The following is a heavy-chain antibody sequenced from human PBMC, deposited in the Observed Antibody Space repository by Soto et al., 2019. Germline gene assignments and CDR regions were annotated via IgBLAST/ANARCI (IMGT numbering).Heavy chain of an antibody. CDR2: IYYSGST. J-gene: IGHJ4*02. CDR1: GGSISSGDYY. CDR3: ARVDSGDWPLYFDY. Sequence: SETLSLTCTVSGGSISSGDYYWSWIRQPPGKGLEWIGYIYYSGSTYYNPSLKSRVTISVDTSKSQFSLKLSSVTAADTAVYYCARVDSGDWPLYFDYWGQGTLVTVSS. D-gene: IGHD2-21*02. V-gene: IGHV4-30-4*01.